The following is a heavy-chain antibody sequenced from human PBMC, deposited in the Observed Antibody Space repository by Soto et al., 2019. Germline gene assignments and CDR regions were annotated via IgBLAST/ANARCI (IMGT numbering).Heavy chain of an antibody. CDR1: GGSISGGDYH. D-gene: IGHD5-18*01. Sequence: SETLSLTCTVSGGSISGGDYHWSWFRQPPGKGLEWIGHIYYSGSSYYSPSLRSRATISIDTSKKQFSLKLSSVTAADTAVYYCAREDTVMVAFDSWGQGALVTVSS. J-gene: IGHJ5*01. CDR3: AREDTVMVAFDS. V-gene: IGHV4-30-4*01. CDR2: IYYSGSS.